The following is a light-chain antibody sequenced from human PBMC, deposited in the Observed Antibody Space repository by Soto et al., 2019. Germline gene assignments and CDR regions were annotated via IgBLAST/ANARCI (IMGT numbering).Light chain of an antibody. V-gene: IGLV1-47*02. J-gene: IGLJ1*01. CDR1: WSNIGSGY. CDR2: DVT. Sequence: QSVLTQPPSASGTPGQGVTISCSGSWSNIGSGYVYWYQQLPGAAPKLIIYDVTKRPSWVPDRFSGSKSGNTASLTISGLQAEDEVDYYCCSYAGDYIFVFGTGTKVTVL. CDR3: CSYAGDYIFV.